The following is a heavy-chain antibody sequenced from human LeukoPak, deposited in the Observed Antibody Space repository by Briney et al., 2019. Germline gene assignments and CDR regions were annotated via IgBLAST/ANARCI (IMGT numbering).Heavy chain of an antibody. CDR1: EFTFSSYE. V-gene: IGHV3-48*03. J-gene: IGHJ5*02. CDR2: ISSSGSTI. CDR3: ARAPTKFRRDWFDP. Sequence: GGSLRLSCAASEFTFSSYEMNWIRQAPGKGLEWVSYISSSGSTIYYADSVKGRFTISRDNAKNSLYLQMNNLRVEDTAVYYCARAPTKFRRDWFDPWGQGTLVTVSA. D-gene: IGHD3-9*01.